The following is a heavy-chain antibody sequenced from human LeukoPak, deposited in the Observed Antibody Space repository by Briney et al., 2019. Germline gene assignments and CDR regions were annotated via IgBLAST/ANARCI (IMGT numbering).Heavy chain of an antibody. D-gene: IGHD3-9*01. Sequence: ASVKVSGKASGYTFTSYGISWVRQAPGQGREWMGVISAYNVNTNYSHKLHGRVTMTTDTSTSTPYMEVSRLRSDDTAVYSCARSPDLLTGANFDYWGQGTLVTVSS. CDR2: ISAYNVNT. J-gene: IGHJ4*02. V-gene: IGHV1-18*01. CDR1: GYTFTSYG. CDR3: ARSPDLLTGANFDY.